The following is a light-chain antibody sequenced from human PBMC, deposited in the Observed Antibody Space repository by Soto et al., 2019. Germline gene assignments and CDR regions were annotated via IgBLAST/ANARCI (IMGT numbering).Light chain of an antibody. V-gene: IGKV3-11*01. Sequence: IVVTQSPGILSCSPGERATLSCRASQSVSSYLAWYQQKPGQAPRLLIYDASNRATGVPARFSGSGSGTDFPLPNSILQPESSAVYFCYQYFNVPGAFG. CDR1: QSVSSY. J-gene: IGKJ1*01. CDR2: DAS. CDR3: YQYFNVPGA.